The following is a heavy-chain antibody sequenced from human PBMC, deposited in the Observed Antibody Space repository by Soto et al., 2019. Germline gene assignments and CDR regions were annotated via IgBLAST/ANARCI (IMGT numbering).Heavy chain of an antibody. D-gene: IGHD2-15*01. Sequence: QVQLQESGPGLVKPSQTLSLTCTVSGGSISSGDYYWSWIRQPPGKGLEGIGYIYYSGSTYYNPSLKSRVTISVDTSKNQFSLKLSSVTAADTAVYYCARGGYCSGGSCYELSAFDIWGQGTMVTVSS. CDR3: ARGGYCSGGSCYELSAFDI. V-gene: IGHV4-30-4*01. CDR2: IYYSGST. CDR1: GGSISSGDYY. J-gene: IGHJ3*02.